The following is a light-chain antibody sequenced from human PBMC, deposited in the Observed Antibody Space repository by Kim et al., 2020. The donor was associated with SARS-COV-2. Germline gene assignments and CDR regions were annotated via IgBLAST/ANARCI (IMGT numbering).Light chain of an antibody. V-gene: IGKV1-NL1*01. CDR1: QGIGNS. Sequence: DIQMTQSPSSLSPSVGDRVIITCRASQGIGNSLAWYQQKPGKAPKLLLYAASRLPSGVPSRFSGSGSGTDYTLTISSLQPEDFATYYCQQYYSTPPFTFGQGTKLEI. CDR2: AAS. CDR3: QQYYSTPPFT. J-gene: IGKJ2*01.